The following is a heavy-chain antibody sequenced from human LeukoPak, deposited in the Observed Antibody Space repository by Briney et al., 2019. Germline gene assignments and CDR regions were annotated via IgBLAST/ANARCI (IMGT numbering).Heavy chain of an antibody. CDR1: GYIFTGYY. CDR2: INPNSGGT. Sequence: ALVKVSCKASGYIFTGYYMHWVRQAAGQGLEWMGWINPNSGGTNYAQKFQGRVTMTRDTSINTAYMELIRLRSDDTAVYYCARVRGRGNWNFWGQGTLVTVSS. D-gene: IGHD1-1*01. CDR3: ARVRGRGNWNF. J-gene: IGHJ4*02. V-gene: IGHV1-2*02.